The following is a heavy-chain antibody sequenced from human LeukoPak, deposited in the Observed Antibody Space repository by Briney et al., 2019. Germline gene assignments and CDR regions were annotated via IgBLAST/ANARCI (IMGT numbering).Heavy chain of an antibody. J-gene: IGHJ4*02. V-gene: IGHV4-59*01. D-gene: IGHD6-19*01. CDR1: GGSINNYY. Sequence: PSETLSLTCTVSGGSINNYYWSWIRQPPGKGLEWIGYIYYSGSTNYNPSLKSRVTISVNTSKNQFSLKLSSVTAADTAMYYCARGYSSGWFLSIWGQGTLVTVSS. CDR3: ARGYSSGWFLSI. CDR2: IYYSGST.